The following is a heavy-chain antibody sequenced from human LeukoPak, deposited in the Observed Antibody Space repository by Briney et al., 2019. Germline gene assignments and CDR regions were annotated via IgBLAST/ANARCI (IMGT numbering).Heavy chain of an antibody. CDR1: GGSISSYY. Sequence: PSETLSLTCTVSGGSISSYYWSWIRQPPGKGLEWIGYIYYSGSTNYNPSLKSRVTISVDTSKNQFSLKLSSVTAADTAVYYCARERYYYGMDVWGKGTTVTVSS. CDR2: IYYSGST. J-gene: IGHJ6*04. V-gene: IGHV4-59*01. CDR3: ARERYYYGMDV.